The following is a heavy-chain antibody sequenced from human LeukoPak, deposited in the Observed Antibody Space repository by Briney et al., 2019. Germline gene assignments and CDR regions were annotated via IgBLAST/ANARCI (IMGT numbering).Heavy chain of an antibody. CDR1: GGSISSYS. J-gene: IGHJ4*02. CDR3: AIKTSVDADY. Sequence: PSETLSLTCTVSGGSISSYSWSWIRQPPGKGLEWIGYIYYSGSTNYNPSLKSRVTISVDTSKNQFSLKLSSVTAADTAVYYCAIKTSVDADYWGQGTLVTVSS. V-gene: IGHV4-59*01. CDR2: IYYSGST. D-gene: IGHD5-12*01.